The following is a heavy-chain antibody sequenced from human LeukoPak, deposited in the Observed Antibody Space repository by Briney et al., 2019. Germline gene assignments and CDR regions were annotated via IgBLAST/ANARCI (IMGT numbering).Heavy chain of an antibody. CDR3: TGQGTTRNTEVVHVGGGDY. J-gene: IGHJ4*02. CDR2: INPSGGST. CDR1: VYIFTSHY. V-gene: IGHV1-46*03. D-gene: IGHD1-7*01. Sequence: ASVNLSCKVSVYIFTSHYMNCVRQAAGNGREWMGIINPSGGSTTYAQTFPGRVTLTGDTSTSTVYMHWSSLRSQAPARQYCTGQGTTRNTEVVHVGGGDYWGQGTLVTVSS.